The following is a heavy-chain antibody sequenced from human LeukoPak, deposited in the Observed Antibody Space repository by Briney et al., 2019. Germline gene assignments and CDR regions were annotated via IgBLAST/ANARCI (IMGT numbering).Heavy chain of an antibody. CDR1: GFTFSNYW. D-gene: IGHD2-21*02. V-gene: IGHV3-74*01. Sequence: GGSLRLFCAASGFTFSNYWMHWVRQAPGEGLVWVSRINTDGSNTNYADSVKGRFTISRDNAKNTLYLQMSSLRAEDTAMYYCARDYSGGYSGYWGQGTLVTVSS. J-gene: IGHJ4*02. CDR2: INTDGSNT. CDR3: ARDYSGGYSGY.